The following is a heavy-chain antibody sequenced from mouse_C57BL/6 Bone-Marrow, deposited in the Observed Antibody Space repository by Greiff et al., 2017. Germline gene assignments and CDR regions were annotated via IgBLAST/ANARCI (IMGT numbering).Heavy chain of an antibody. D-gene: IGHD1-1*01. J-gene: IGHJ4*01. CDR1: GYTFTSYW. CDR2: INPSNGGT. V-gene: IGHV1-53*01. CDR3: ARWDFPMYYYGSFAMDY. Sequence: QVQLQQPGTELVKPGASVKLSCKASGYTFTSYWMHWVKQRPGQGLEWIGNINPSNGGTNYNEKFKSKATLTVDKSSSTAYMQLSSLTSEDSAVYYCARWDFPMYYYGSFAMDYWGQGTSVTVSS.